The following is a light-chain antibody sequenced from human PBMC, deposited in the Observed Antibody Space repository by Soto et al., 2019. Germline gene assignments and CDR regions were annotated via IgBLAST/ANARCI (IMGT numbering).Light chain of an antibody. CDR1: QSVSIY. V-gene: IGKV3-11*01. CDR2: DAS. Sequence: EVVLTQSPATLSLSPGDRATLSCRASQSVSIYLAWYQQKPGQAPRLLIYDASNRATGIPAKFSGSGSGTDFTLTISSLEPEDSAVYYCQQYNTWPAEITFGQGTRLDIK. J-gene: IGKJ5*01. CDR3: QQYNTWPAEIT.